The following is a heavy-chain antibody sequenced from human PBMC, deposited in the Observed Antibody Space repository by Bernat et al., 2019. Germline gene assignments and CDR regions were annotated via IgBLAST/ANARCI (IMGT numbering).Heavy chain of an antibody. CDR2: ISHDGSNK. Sequence: QVQLVESGGGVVPPGMSLRLSCAASGFTFSSFCMHWVRRAPGKGLEWVALISHDGSNKYYADSVKGRFTISRDNSKNTLYLQMNSLRAEDTAVYYCAKPGAPYYVSSGYYYWGQGTLVTVSS. J-gene: IGHJ4*02. CDR3: AKPGAPYYVSSGYYY. V-gene: IGHV3-30*18. D-gene: IGHD3-22*01. CDR1: GFTFSSFC.